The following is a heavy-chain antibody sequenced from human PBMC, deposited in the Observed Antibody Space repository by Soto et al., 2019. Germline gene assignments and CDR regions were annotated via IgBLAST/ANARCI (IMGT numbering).Heavy chain of an antibody. J-gene: IGHJ4*02. V-gene: IGHV3-33*01. CDR1: GFTFSNYG. CDR3: ARGREHYYDSSGYYYFNY. Sequence: PGGSLRLSCVASGFTFSNYGVHWVRQAPGEGLEWVALIWYDGSNKFYADSVKGRFTLSRDNSKNTLYLQMNSLRAEDTAVYYCARGREHYYDSSGYYYFNYWGQGTLVTVSS. CDR2: IWYDGSNK. D-gene: IGHD3-22*01.